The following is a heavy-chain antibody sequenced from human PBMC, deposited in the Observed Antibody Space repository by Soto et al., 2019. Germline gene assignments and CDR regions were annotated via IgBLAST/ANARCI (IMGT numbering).Heavy chain of an antibody. CDR2: INHSGST. D-gene: IGHD3-10*01. V-gene: IGHV4-34*01. Sequence: SETLSLTCAVYGGSFSGYYWSWIRQPPGKGLEWIGEINHSGSTNYNPSLKSRVTISVDTSKNQFSLKLSSVTAADTAVYYCARGGYGSGSYRKPKGSYYFDYWGQGTLVTVSS. J-gene: IGHJ4*02. CDR3: ARGGYGSGSYRKPKGSYYFDY. CDR1: GGSFSGYY.